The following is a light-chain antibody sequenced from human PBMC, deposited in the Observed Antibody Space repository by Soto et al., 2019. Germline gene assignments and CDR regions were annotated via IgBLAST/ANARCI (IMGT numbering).Light chain of an antibody. CDR1: SSDVGSYNR. CDR2: EVS. CDR3: SLYTSSSLYV. J-gene: IGLJ1*01. V-gene: IGLV2-18*01. Sequence: QSVLTQPPSVSGSPGQSVTISCTGTSSDVGSYNRVSWYQQPPGTAPKLMIYEVSNRPSGVPDRFSGSKSGNTASPTISGLQAEDEADYYCSLYTSSSLYVFGTGTKVTVL.